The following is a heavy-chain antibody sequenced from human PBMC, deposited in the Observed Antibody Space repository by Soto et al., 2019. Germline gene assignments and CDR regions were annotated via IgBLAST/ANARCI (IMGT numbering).Heavy chain of an antibody. J-gene: IGHJ5*02. CDR1: GGSVSSGSYY. CDR2: IYYSGST. V-gene: IGHV4-61*01. D-gene: IGHD1-1*01. CDR3: ARSPSTWLDP. Sequence: SETLSLTCTVSGGSVSSGSYYWSWIRQPPGKGLEWIGYIYYSGSTNYNPSLKSRVTISVDTSKNQFSLKLSSVTAADTAVYYCARSPSTWLDPWCQGTRVTVSS.